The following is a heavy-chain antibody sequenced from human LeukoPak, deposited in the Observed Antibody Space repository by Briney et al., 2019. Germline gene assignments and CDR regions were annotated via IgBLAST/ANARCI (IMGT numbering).Heavy chain of an antibody. V-gene: IGHV3-21*01. D-gene: IGHD4-17*01. CDR2: ISSSGDYI. Sequence: GGSLRLSCAASGFTLTGYTMNWVRQAPGKGLEWVSSISSSGDYIYYADSVKGRFAISRDNAQNSLYLQIDSLRVEDTAVYYCATDLLFEDYGDFYFGYWGQGTLVTVSS. J-gene: IGHJ4*02. CDR3: ATDLLFEDYGDFYFGY. CDR1: GFTLTGYT.